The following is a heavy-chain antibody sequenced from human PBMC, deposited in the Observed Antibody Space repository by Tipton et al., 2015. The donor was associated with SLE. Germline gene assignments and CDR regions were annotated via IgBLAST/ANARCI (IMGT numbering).Heavy chain of an antibody. D-gene: IGHD2-21*02. CDR3: AKGQPGVPAIPDY. CDR2: IYSGGRT. Sequence: GSLRLSCAASGFTFNTNAMSWVRQAPGKGLEWVSVIYSGGRTHYAESVKGRFTSSRDNSKNTLFLQMNSLRAEDTAVYYCAKGQPGVPAIPDYWGQGTLVTVSS. CDR1: GFTFNTNA. J-gene: IGHJ4*02. V-gene: IGHV3-23*03.